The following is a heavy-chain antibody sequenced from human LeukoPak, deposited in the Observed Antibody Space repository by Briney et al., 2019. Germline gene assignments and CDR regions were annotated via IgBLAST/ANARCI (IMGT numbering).Heavy chain of an antibody. CDR1: GLTFSSYW. V-gene: IGHV3-7*04. D-gene: IGHD3-16*01. J-gene: IGHJ4*02. CDR3: ARDSTLSNY. CDR2: IKYDGSET. Sequence: GGSLRLSSAASGLTFSSYWMTWVRQAPGKGLEWVATIKYDGSETYYVDSVRGRFSISRDNAKNSLYLQMNSLSAEDTAVYYCARDSTLSNYWGQGTLVTVSS.